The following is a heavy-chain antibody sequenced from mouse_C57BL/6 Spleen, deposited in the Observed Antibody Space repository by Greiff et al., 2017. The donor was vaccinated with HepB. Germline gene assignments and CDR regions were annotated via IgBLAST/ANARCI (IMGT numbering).Heavy chain of an antibody. J-gene: IGHJ4*01. D-gene: IGHD2-4*01. CDR1: GYTFTSYW. V-gene: IGHV1-59*01. CDR2: IDPSDSYT. Sequence: QVQLQQPGAELVRPGPSVKLSCKASGYTFTSYWMHWVKQRPGQGLEWIGVIDPSDSYTNYNQKFKGKATLTVDTSSSTAYMQLSSLTSEDSAVYYCAREGGGLRRDYYAMDYWGQGTSVTVSS. CDR3: AREGGGLRRDYYAMDY.